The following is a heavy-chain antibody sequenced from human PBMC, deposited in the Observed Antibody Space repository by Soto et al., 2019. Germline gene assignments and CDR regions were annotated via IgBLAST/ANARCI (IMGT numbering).Heavy chain of an antibody. Sequence: SQTLSLTCTVSGASISGFYWSWLRKSAGKGLGWIGRIYATGTTDYNHSLKRRVMMSVDTSTKQFSLRLRSVTAADAAVYYCVRDGTKTLRDWFDPWGQEISVTVSS. CDR2: IYATGTT. CDR1: GASISGFY. J-gene: IGHJ5*02. V-gene: IGHV4-4*07. D-gene: IGHD1-1*01. CDR3: VRDGTKTLRDWFDP.